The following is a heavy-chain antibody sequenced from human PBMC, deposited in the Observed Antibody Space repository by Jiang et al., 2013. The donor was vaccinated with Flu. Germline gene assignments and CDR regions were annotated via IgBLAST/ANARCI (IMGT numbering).Heavy chain of an antibody. Sequence: QSGAEVKRPGASVKVSCKTSGYTFNRYGINWVRQAPGQGLEWVAWISAHNGNSNYAPKFQDRLTVTTDTSTSTAYLELRSLRSDDTAVYYCTRDPRKWYGELLSIFDSWGQGTLVTVSS. CDR2: ISAHNGNS. CDR1: GYTFNRYG. J-gene: IGHJ4*02. CDR3: TRDPRKWYGELLSIFDS. V-gene: IGHV1-18*01. D-gene: IGHD3-10*01.